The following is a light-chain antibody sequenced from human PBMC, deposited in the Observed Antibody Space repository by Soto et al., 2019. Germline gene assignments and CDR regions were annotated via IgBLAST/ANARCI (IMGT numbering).Light chain of an antibody. CDR1: QSVLYSSSNKNY. V-gene: IGKV4-1*01. CDR2: WAS. Sequence: DVVMTQSPDSLAVSLGERATINCKSSQSVLYSSSNKNYLAWYLQKPGQPPKLLIYWASTRESGVPDRFSGSGSGTDFTLTIVSLQAEDVAVYYCQQYYSIPLTFGGGTKVEIK. CDR3: QQYYSIPLT. J-gene: IGKJ4*01.